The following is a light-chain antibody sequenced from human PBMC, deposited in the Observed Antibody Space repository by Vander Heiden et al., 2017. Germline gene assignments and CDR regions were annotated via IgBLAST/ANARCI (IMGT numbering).Light chain of an antibody. CDR3: MQSLQSLWT. CDR1: QSLLHINGYNS. V-gene: IGKV2-28*01. Sequence: DTAMTQPPLSLPVTPGEPASISCRSSQSLLHINGYNSLDWYLQKPGQSPQLLIYLASTRASGVPDRFSGSGSGTEFTLNISRVEAEDVGVFYCMQSLQSLWTFGPGTNLEIK. J-gene: IGKJ1*01. CDR2: LAS.